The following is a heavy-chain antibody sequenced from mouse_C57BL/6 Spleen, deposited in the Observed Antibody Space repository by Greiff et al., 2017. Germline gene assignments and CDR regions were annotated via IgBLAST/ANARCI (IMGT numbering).Heavy chain of an antibody. CDR2: IWRGGST. V-gene: IGHV2-5*01. D-gene: IGHD2-14*01. CDR3: AKNWGYDFDC. J-gene: IGHJ2*01. Sequence: QVQLQQSGPGLVQPSQSLSITCTVSGFSLTSYGVHWVRQSPGKGLEWLGVIWRGGSTDDNAALMSRLSITKDNSKGQVVFKRNSLQADDTAIYYCAKNWGYDFDCGGQGTTLTVAS. CDR1: GFSLTSYG.